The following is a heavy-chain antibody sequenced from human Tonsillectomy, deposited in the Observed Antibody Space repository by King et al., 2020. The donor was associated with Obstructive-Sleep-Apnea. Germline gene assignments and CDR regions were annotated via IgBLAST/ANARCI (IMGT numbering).Heavy chain of an antibody. J-gene: IGHJ4*02. CDR1: GFTFSSYG. CDR2: ISDDGSNK. CDR3: AKSPPITMIVVVPHGDYFDY. Sequence: VQLVESGGGVVQPGRSLRLSCAASGFTFSSYGMHWVRQAPGKGLEWVAVISDDGSNKYYADSVKGRFTISRDNSKKTLYLQMNSLRAEDTAVYYCAKSPPITMIVVVPHGDYFDYWGQGTLVTVSS. V-gene: IGHV3-30*18. D-gene: IGHD3-22*01.